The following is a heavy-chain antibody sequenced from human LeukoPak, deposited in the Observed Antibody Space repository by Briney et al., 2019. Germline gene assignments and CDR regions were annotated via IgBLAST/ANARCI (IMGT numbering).Heavy chain of an antibody. CDR3: ARDEGPPTNWYFDP. D-gene: IGHD7-27*01. CDR2: IKEDGSDK. V-gene: IGHV3-7*01. CDR1: GFSFSSYW. J-gene: IGHJ5*02. Sequence: QTGGSLRLSCAASGFSFSSYWMSWVRQAPGKGLEWVANIKEDGSDKYYVDSVKGRFTISRDNAKNSLYLQMKSLRAEDTAVYYCARDEGPPTNWYFDPWGQGTLVTVSS.